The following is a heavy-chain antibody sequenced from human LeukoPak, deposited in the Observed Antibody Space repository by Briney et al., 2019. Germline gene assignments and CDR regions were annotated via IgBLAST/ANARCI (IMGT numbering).Heavy chain of an antibody. D-gene: IGHD3-10*01. Sequence: SETLSLTCAVYGGSFSGYYWSWIRQPPGKGLEWIGSIYYSGSTYYNPSLKSRVTISVDTSKNQFSLKLSSVTAADTAVYYCARDADYYGSGSFDYWGQGTLVTVSS. CDR2: IYYSGST. V-gene: IGHV4-34*01. J-gene: IGHJ4*02. CDR1: GGSFSGYY. CDR3: ARDADYYGSGSFDY.